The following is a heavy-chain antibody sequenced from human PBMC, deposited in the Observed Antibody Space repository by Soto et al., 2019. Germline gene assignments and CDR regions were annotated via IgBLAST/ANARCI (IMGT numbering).Heavy chain of an antibody. CDR3: ARTSAAGKYYYGMDV. CDR1: GYDFPNFW. V-gene: IGHV5-51*01. Sequence: PGESLKISCKDSGYDFPNFWIGWVRQVPGKGLEWIGIIHPSDSNVQYSPSFQGQVTISIDKSVTTAYLQWSSLKASDSAMYYCARTSAAGKYYYGMDVWGQGTTVTVSS. J-gene: IGHJ6*02. CDR2: IHPSDSNV. D-gene: IGHD6-13*01.